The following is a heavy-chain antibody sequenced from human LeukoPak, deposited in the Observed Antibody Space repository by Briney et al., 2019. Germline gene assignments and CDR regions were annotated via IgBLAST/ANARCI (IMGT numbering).Heavy chain of an antibody. J-gene: IGHJ3*02. Sequence: PSETLSLTCTVSGGSISSYYWSWIRQPPGKGLEWIGYIYYSGSTYYNPSLKSRVTISVDTSKNQFSLKLSSVTAADTAVYYCARESRIIPAALGAFDIWGQGTMVTVSS. V-gene: IGHV4-30-4*08. CDR1: GGSISSYY. CDR2: IYYSGST. CDR3: ARESRIIPAALGAFDI. D-gene: IGHD2-2*01.